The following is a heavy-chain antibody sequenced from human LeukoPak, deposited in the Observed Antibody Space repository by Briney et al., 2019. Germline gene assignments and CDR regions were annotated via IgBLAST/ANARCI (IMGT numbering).Heavy chain of an antibody. J-gene: IGHJ3*02. D-gene: IGHD3-22*01. CDR1: GGSMSSYY. CDR2: IYYSGST. Sequence: SETLSLTCTVSGGSMSSYYWSWIRQPPGKGLEWIGYIYYSGSTNYNPSLKSRVTMSVDTSKNQFSLKLSSVTAADTAVYYCARGDSSGYYYLYEAAFDIWGQGTMVTVSS. V-gene: IGHV4-59*01. CDR3: ARGDSSGYYYLYEAAFDI.